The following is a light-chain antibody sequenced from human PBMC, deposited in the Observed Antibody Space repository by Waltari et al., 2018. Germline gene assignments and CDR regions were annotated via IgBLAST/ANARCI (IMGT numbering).Light chain of an antibody. J-gene: IGKJ1*01. CDR3: QNHERLPAT. CDR1: QSVSKY. Sequence: EVVLTQSPGTLSLSPGERATLSCRASQSVSKYLAGYQQRPGQAPRLLIYAASTRATGIPDRFSGSGSGTDFSLTISRLEPEDFAVYYCQNHERLPATFGQGTKVEIK. V-gene: IGKV3-20*01. CDR2: AAS.